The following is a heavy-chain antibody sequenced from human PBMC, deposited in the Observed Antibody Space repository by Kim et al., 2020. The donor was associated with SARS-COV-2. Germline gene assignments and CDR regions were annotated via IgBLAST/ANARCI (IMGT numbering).Heavy chain of an antibody. CDR3: ARLEVGALDY. CDR2: ST. Sequence: STYYADSGKGRFTISRDNSKTTLYLQMNSLRAEDTAVYYCARLEVGALDYWGQGTLVTVSS. D-gene: IGHD1-26*01. V-gene: IGHV3-53*01. J-gene: IGHJ4*02.